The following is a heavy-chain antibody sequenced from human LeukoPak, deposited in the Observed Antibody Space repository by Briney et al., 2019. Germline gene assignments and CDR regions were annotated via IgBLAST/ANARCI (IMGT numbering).Heavy chain of an antibody. CDR3: ARAADYYDSSGYHDAFDI. CDR2: IYTSGST. CDR1: GGSISSGSYY. J-gene: IGHJ3*02. Sequence: SETLSLTCTVSGGSISSGSYYWSWIRQPAGKGLEWIGRIYTSGSTNYNPSLKSRVTISVDTSKNQFSLKLSSVTAADTAVYYCARAADYYDSSGYHDAFDIWGQGTMVTVSS. V-gene: IGHV4-61*02. D-gene: IGHD3-22*01.